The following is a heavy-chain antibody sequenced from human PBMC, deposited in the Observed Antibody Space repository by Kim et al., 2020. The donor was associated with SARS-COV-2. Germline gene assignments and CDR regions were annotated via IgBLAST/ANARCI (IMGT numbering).Heavy chain of an antibody. V-gene: IGHV4-34*01. CDR3: ARGHAASMVRGVIITDRPFVGV. CDR1: GGSFSGYY. CDR2: INHSGST. J-gene: IGHJ6*02. D-gene: IGHD3-10*01. Sequence: SETLSLTCAVYGGSFSGYYWSWIRQPPGKGLEWIGEINHSGSTNYNPSLKSRVTISVDTSKNQFSLKLSSVTAADTAVYYCARGHAASMVRGVIITDRPFVGVWGQGTTVTVSS.